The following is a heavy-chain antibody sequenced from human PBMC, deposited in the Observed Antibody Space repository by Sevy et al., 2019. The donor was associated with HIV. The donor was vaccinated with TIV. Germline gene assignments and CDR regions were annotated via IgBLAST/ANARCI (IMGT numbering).Heavy chain of an antibody. Sequence: GGSLRLSCAASGFTFSSYNMNWVRQAPGKGLEWISSITGDSSYMYDADSVKGRFTFSRDNAKNSLYLHMNGLRAEATAVYYCARDRPTLNYHASSGYNYYFDSWGQGTMVTVSS. V-gene: IGHV3-21*01. D-gene: IGHD3-22*01. CDR3: ARDRPTLNYHASSGYNYYFDS. CDR1: GFTFSSYN. J-gene: IGHJ4*02. CDR2: ITGDSSYM.